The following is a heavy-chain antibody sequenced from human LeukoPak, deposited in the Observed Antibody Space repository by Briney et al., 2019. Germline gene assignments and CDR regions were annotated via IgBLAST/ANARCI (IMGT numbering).Heavy chain of an antibody. CDR3: ARVSYYDSSGYYFLSYVDY. CDR2: ISGSGGST. Sequence: GGSLRLSCAASGFTFSNYAMSWVRQAPGKGLEWVSAISGSGGSTYYADSVRGRFTISRDNSKNTLYLQMNSLGAEGTAVYYCARVSYYDSSGYYFLSYVDYWGQGTLVTVSS. J-gene: IGHJ4*02. CDR1: GFTFSNYA. V-gene: IGHV3-23*01. D-gene: IGHD3-22*01.